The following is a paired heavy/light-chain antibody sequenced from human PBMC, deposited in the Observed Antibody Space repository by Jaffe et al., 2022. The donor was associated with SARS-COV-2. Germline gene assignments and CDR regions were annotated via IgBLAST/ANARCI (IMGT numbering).Heavy chain of an antibody. J-gene: IGHJ4*02. CDR3: VRDRGWPTGGFDY. Sequence: EVQLVESGGGLGRPGGSLTLSCAAAGLTFSSHWMNWVRQVPGKGLMWVSRINTDATVTNYTDSVKGRFTISRDNAKNTLYLQMNSLRAEDTALYYCVRDRGWPTGGFDYWGQGTLVIVSS. CDR1: GLTFSSHW. V-gene: IGHV3-74*01. CDR2: INTDATVT. D-gene: IGHD3-16*01.
Light chain of an antibody. J-gene: IGKJ2*01. CDR3: QQYNSLPYT. CDR2: KAS. V-gene: IGKV1-5*03. CDR1: QSISSW. Sequence: DIQMTQSPATLYASVGDRVTITCRASQSISSWLAWYQQKPGKAPKLLIYKASNLENGVPSKFSGSGSGTGFTLTISSLQPDDFATYYCQQYNSLPYTFGQGTKLEIK.